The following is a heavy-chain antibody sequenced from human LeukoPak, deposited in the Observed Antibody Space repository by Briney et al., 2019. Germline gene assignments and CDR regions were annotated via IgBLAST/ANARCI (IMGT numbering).Heavy chain of an antibody. D-gene: IGHD6-13*01. Sequence: GASVKVSCKASGYTFTSYGISWVRQAPGQGLEWMGWISAYNGNTNYAQKLQGRVTMTRDTSTSTVYMELSSLRSEDTAVYYCARDRPPGIAAAVVGNFDPWGQGTLVTVSS. J-gene: IGHJ5*02. CDR3: ARDRPPGIAAAVVGNFDP. CDR1: GYTFTSYG. CDR2: ISAYNGNT. V-gene: IGHV1-18*01.